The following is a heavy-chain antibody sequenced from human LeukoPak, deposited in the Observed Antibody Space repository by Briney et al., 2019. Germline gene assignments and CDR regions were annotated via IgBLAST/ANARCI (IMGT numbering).Heavy chain of an antibody. J-gene: IGHJ5*02. CDR1: GGSISSGGYY. D-gene: IGHD2-8*01. CDR3: ARDVGLMRNWFDP. Sequence: PSETLSLTCTVSGGSISSGGYYWSWIRQHPGKGLEWIGYIYYSGSTYYNPSLKSRVTISVDTSKNQFSLKLSSVTAADTAVYYCARDVGLMRNWFDPWGQGTLVTVSS. V-gene: IGHV4-31*03. CDR2: IYYSGST.